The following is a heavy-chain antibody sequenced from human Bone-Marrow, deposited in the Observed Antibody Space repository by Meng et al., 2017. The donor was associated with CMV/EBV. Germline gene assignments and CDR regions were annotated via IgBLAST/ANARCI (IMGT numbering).Heavy chain of an antibody. D-gene: IGHD4-11*01. V-gene: IGHV3-21*01. J-gene: IGHJ6*02. CDR2: ISSSSSYI. CDR3: ARARTVTKTMDV. Sequence: GESLKISCAASGFTFSSYSMNWVRQAPGKGLEWVSSISSSSSYIYYADSVKGRFTISRDNAKTSLYLQMNSLRAEDTAVYYCARARTVTKTMDVWGQGTTVTVSS. CDR1: GFTFSSYS.